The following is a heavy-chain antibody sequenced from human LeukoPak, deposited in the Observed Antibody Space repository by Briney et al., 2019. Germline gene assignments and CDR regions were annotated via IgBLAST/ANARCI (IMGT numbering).Heavy chain of an antibody. D-gene: IGHD2-2*01. CDR2: INHSGNT. Sequence: SETLSLTCAVYGGSFSGYYWSWIRQPPGKGLEWIGEINHSGNTTYNPSLKSRVTISVDTSKNQFSLKLSSVTAADTAVYYCARDCSSTSCDAFDIWGQGTMVTVSS. V-gene: IGHV4-34*01. CDR1: GGSFSGYY. J-gene: IGHJ3*02. CDR3: ARDCSSTSCDAFDI.